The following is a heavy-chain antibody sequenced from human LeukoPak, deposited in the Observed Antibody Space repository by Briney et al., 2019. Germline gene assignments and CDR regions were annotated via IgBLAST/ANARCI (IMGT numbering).Heavy chain of an antibody. J-gene: IGHJ5*02. Sequence: GGSLRLSCVASGFTFDEYAMHWVRQAPGKGLEWVSLISGDAYDTYYADSVKGRFTISRDNTKNSLYLQMSSLRAEDTAFYYCAKVGGGGGYYRNWFDPWGQGTLVTVSS. CDR3: AKVGGGGGYYRNWFDP. D-gene: IGHD3-10*01. V-gene: IGHV3-43*02. CDR1: GFTFDEYA. CDR2: ISGDAYDT.